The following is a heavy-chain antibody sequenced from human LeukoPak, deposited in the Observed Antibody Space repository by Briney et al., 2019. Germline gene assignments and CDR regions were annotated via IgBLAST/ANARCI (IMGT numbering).Heavy chain of an antibody. CDR3: AKDLYDFWSGYPGGDAFDI. J-gene: IGHJ3*02. Sequence: PGGSLRLSCAASGFTFSSYWMSWVRQAPGKGLEWVANIKQHGSEKYYVDSVKGRFTISRDNAKNTLYLQMNSLRAEDTAVYYCAKDLYDFWSGYPGGDAFDIWGQGTMVTVSS. CDR1: GFTFSSYW. D-gene: IGHD3-3*01. CDR2: IKQHGSEK. V-gene: IGHV3-7*03.